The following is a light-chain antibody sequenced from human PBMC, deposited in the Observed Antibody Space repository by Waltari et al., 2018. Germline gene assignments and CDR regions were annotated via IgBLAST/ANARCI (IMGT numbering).Light chain of an antibody. CDR3: QQYGSSALYT. J-gene: IGKJ3*01. Sequence: EIVLTQSPGTLSLSPGERATLSCRASQSISSTYLAWYQQKPGQAPRLLIYGASSRATGIPDRFSGGGSGTDFTLTISRLEPEDCAVYYGQQYGSSALYTFGPGTKVDIK. V-gene: IGKV3-20*01. CDR2: GAS. CDR1: QSISSTY.